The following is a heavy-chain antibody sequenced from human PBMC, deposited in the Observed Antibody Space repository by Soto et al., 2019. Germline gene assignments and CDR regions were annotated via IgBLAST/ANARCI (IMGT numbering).Heavy chain of an antibody. D-gene: IGHD3-22*01. CDR3: VTKIVVVMTRAFDY. V-gene: IGHV3-30*03. CDR2: ISFDGSET. CDR1: GFTFRSSG. Sequence: GGSLRLSCPASGFTFRSSGMHWVRQAPGKGLEWVAFISFDGSETYYADSVKGRFTISRDNSKNTLYLQMDSLRVEDTAVYYCVTKIVVVMTRAFDYWGQGTLVTVSS. J-gene: IGHJ4*02.